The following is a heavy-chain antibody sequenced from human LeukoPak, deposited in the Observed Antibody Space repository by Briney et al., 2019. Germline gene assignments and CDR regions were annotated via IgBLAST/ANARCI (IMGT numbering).Heavy chain of an antibody. CDR2: INSDGRRT. V-gene: IGHV3-74*01. CDR3: ARESMELVRFDF. Sequence: GGALRLSCAASGFTFSSYWRPWVRQAPGKGLVWVSHINSDGRRTRYADSVKGRFTISRDKAKNTLYLQMNSLRAEDTAVYYCARESMELVRFDFWGQGTLVTVSS. J-gene: IGHJ4*02. D-gene: IGHD6-13*01. CDR1: GFTFSSYW.